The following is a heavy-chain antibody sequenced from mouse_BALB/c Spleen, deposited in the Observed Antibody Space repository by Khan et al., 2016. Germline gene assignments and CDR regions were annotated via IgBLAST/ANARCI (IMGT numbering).Heavy chain of an antibody. CDR2: IYPGDGDT. CDR3: ASYYGSSYDYFDY. Sequence: QVRLQQSGAELARPGASVKLSCKASAYTFTSYWMQWVKQRPGQGLEWIGAIYPGDGDTRYTQKFKGKATLTADKSSSTAYMQLSSLASEDSAVYYCASYYGSSYDYFDYWGQGTTLTVSS. V-gene: IGHV1-87*01. CDR1: AYTFTSYW. D-gene: IGHD1-1*01. J-gene: IGHJ2*01.